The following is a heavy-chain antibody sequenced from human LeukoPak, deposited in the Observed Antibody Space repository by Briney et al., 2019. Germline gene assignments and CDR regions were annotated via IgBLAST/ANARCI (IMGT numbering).Heavy chain of an antibody. CDR3: ARQDYYDSSGFKGRAFDI. D-gene: IGHD3-22*01. CDR1: GGSISSYY. Sequence: SETLSLTCTVSGGSISSYYWSWVRQPPGKGLEWIGYVYGSGSTIYNPSLKSRLTISLDTSKSHFSLNLSSVTAADTAVYYCARQDYYDSSGFKGRAFDIWGQGTMVVVSS. J-gene: IGHJ3*02. CDR2: VYGSGST. V-gene: IGHV4-59*08.